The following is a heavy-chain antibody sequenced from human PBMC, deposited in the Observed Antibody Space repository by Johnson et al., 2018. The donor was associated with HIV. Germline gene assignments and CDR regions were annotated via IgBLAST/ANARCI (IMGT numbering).Heavy chain of an antibody. V-gene: IGHV3-74*02. J-gene: IGHJ3*02. CDR2: VNSDGSST. CDR1: GFTFSSYW. CDR3: ARGGARPYDAFDI. D-gene: IGHD3-16*01. Sequence: MQLVESGGGLVQPGGSLRLSCAASGFTFSSYWMHWVRQAPGKGLVWVSRVNSDGSSTSYADSVKGRFTISRDNAKNTLYLQMNSLRAEDTAGYYCARGGARPYDAFDIWGQGTMVTVSS.